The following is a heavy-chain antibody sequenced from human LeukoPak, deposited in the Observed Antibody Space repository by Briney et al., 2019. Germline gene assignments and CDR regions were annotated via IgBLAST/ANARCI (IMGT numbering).Heavy chain of an antibody. D-gene: IGHD3-10*01. CDR1: GLTFTGYA. Sequence: GRSLRLSCAASGLTFTGYAMHWVRQAPGKGVEWMAVISHDGTKKDYADSVKGRFTISRDSSNNALYLQMDSLRAEDTAVYYCARDKIYRGSGSCLDYWGQGTLVTVSS. V-gene: IGHV3-30-3*01. CDR2: ISHDGTKK. CDR3: ARDKIYRGSGSCLDY. J-gene: IGHJ4*02.